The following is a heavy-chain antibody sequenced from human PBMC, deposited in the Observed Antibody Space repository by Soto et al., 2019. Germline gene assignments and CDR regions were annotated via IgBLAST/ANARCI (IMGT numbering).Heavy chain of an antibody. CDR2: ISYDGSNK. V-gene: IGHV3-30*03. CDR1: GFTFSSYG. Sequence: PGGSLRLSCAASGFTFSSYGMHWVRQAPGKGLEWVAVISYDGSNKYYADSVKGRFTISRDNSKNTLYLQMNSLRAEDTAVYYCARGTLYGLGYSSGWPNLDYWGQGTLVTVSS. D-gene: IGHD6-19*01. J-gene: IGHJ4*02. CDR3: ARGTLYGLGYSSGWPNLDY.